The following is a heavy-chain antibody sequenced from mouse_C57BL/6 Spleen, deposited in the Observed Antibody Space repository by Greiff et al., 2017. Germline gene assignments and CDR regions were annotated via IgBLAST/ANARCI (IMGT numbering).Heavy chain of an antibody. V-gene: IGHV1-82*01. J-gene: IGHJ2*01. CDR3: ARWEVTTEGGDYFDY. D-gene: IGHD1-1*01. CDR1: GYAFSSSW. Sequence: QVQLQQSGPELVKPGASVKISCKASGYAFSSSWMNWVKQRPGKGLEWIGRIYPGDGDTNYNGKFKGKATMTADKSSSTAYMQLSSLTSEDSEVYFGARWEVTTEGGDYFDYWGQGTTLTVSS. CDR2: IYPGDGDT.